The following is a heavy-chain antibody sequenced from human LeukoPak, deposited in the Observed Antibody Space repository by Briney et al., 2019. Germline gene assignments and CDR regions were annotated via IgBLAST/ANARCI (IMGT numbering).Heavy chain of an antibody. V-gene: IGHV1-2*02. CDR2: INPNSGGT. CDR3: ASRTTVITPPMTD. J-gene: IGHJ1*01. Sequence: RASVKVSCKSSGSTFTGFYIQWVRQAPGQGLEWMGWINPNSGGTNYAQKFQGRVTMTRDTSIGTAYMELSRLRSGDTAVYYCASRTTVITPPMTDWGQGTLVTVSS. CDR1: GSTFTGFY. D-gene: IGHD4-23*01.